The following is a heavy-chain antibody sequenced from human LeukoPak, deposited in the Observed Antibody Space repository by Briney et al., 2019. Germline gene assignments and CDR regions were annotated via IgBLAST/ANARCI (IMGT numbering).Heavy chain of an antibody. Sequence: GGSLRLSCAASRFTFSGAWMHWVRQDPGKGLVWVSLIKSDGSAIYADSVKGRFTMSRDNAKSTVYLQMNSLRAGDTAVYYCARDYYYSVDYWGQGTLVTVSS. J-gene: IGHJ4*02. CDR2: IKSDGSA. V-gene: IGHV3-74*01. CDR3: ARDYYYSVDY. D-gene: IGHD3-22*01. CDR1: RFTFSGAW.